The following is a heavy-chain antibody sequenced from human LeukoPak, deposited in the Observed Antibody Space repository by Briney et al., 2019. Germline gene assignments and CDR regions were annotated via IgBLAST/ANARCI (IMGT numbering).Heavy chain of an antibody. V-gene: IGHV1-69*05. Sequence: GASVKVSCKASGGTFSSYAISWVRQAPGQGLEWMGGIIPIFGTANYAQKFQGRVTMTTDTSTSTAYMELRSLRSDDTAVYYCARDLYYDILTGYPGGGEADYWGQGTLVTVSS. D-gene: IGHD3-9*01. J-gene: IGHJ4*02. CDR2: IIPIFGTA. CDR3: ARDLYYDILTGYPGGGEADY. CDR1: GGTFSSYA.